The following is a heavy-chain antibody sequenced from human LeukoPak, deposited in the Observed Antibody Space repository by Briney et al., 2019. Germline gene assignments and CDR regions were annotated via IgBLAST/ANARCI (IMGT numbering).Heavy chain of an antibody. Sequence: QSGGSLRLSCAASGFTFSSYSMNWVRQAPGKGPEWVAFTRFDDSYKAYGDSVKGRFTISRDNSKNTVHLQMDSLRAEDSAVYYCAKDTRYSYGYFYDYWGQGTLVTVSS. CDR3: AKDTRYSYGYFYDY. CDR2: TRFDDSYK. V-gene: IGHV3-30*02. J-gene: IGHJ4*02. CDR1: GFTFSSYS. D-gene: IGHD5-18*01.